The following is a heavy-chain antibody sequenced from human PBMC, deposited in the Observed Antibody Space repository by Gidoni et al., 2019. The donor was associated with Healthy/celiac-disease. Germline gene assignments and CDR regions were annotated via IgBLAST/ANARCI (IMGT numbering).Heavy chain of an antibody. V-gene: IGHV3-9*01. CDR1: GFTFDDYA. J-gene: IGHJ5*02. CDR2: ISWNSGSI. Sequence: EVQLVESGGGLVQPGRSLRLSCAASGFTFDDYAMHWVRQAPGKGLEWVSGISWNSGSIGYADSVKGRFTISRDNAKNSLYLQMNSLRAEDTALYYCAKGQLLVHRWFDPWGQGTLVTVSS. CDR3: AKGQLLVHRWFDP. D-gene: IGHD6-19*01.